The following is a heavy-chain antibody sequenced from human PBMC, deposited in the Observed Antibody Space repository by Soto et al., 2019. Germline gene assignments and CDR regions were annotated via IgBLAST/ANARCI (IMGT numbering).Heavy chain of an antibody. V-gene: IGHV3-48*04. J-gene: IGHJ3*02. CDR3: ASWRRSDGFDI. CDR1: GFTFSTYS. Sequence: EVQLVESGGGLVQPGGSLRLSCAASGFTFSTYSMNWVRQAPGKGLEWISYISGSGSTIYYRDSVKGRFTISRDNARTSLYLQMNSLRGEDTAIYYCASWRRSDGFDIWGQGTMVIVSS. CDR2: ISGSGSTI.